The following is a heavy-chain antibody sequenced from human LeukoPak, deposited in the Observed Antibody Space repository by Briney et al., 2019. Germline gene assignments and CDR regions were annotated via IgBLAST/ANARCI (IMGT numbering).Heavy chain of an antibody. V-gene: IGHV3-23*01. D-gene: IGHD2-2*01. CDR1: GFTFTSHA. CDR2: ISGSGDST. Sequence: GGSLRLSCAASGFTFTSHAMSWVRQAPGKGLEWVSIISGSGDSTYYADSVKGRFTISRDNSKNTLYLQMNSLRAEDTAVYYCAKDGSDLVVVPAANDYWGQGTLVTVSS. J-gene: IGHJ4*02. CDR3: AKDGSDLVVVPAANDY.